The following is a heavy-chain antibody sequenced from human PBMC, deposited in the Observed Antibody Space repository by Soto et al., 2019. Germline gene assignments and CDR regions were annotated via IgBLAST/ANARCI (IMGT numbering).Heavy chain of an antibody. Sequence: QVQLQKWGAGLLKPSETLSLTCAVYGGSFSGCYWTWIRQAPGAGLEWIGEINPSGGTNYTSSLKSRVTISVDTSKNQFSLILYSVTAADTAVYYCARDRQYYHFWGGYENEGPYGMDVWGQGTTVTVSS. D-gene: IGHD3-3*02. J-gene: IGHJ6*02. V-gene: IGHV4-34*02. CDR3: ARDRQYYHFWGGYENEGPYGMDV. CDR1: GGSFSGCY. CDR2: INPSGGT.